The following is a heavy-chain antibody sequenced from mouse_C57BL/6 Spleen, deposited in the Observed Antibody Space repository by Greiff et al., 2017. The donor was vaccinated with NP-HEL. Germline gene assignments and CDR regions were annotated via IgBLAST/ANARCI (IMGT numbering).Heavy chain of an antibody. J-gene: IGHJ1*03. D-gene: IGHD1-1*01. CDR2: ISYDGSN. CDR1: GYSITSGYY. CDR3: ATLPVLARRWYFDV. V-gene: IGHV3-6*01. Sequence: EVQLQQSGPGLVKPSQSLSLTCSVTGYSITSGYYWNWIRQFPGNKLEWMGYISYDGSNNYNPSLKNRISITRDTSKNQFFLKLNSVTTEDTATYYCATLPVLARRWYFDVWGTGTTVTVSS.